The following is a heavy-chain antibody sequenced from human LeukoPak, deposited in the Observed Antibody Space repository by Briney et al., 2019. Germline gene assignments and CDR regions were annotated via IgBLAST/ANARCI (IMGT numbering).Heavy chain of an antibody. V-gene: IGHV3-7*03. Sequence: PGGSLRLSCAASGFTFSSYWMNWARQAPGKGLEWVASINHNGNVNYYVDSVKGRFTISRDNAKNSLYLQMNSLRAEDTALYYCAKGGCYEAFSGNWFDPWGQGTLVTVSS. CDR1: GFTFSSYW. J-gene: IGHJ5*02. CDR3: AKGGCYEAFSGNWFDP. D-gene: IGHD2-15*01. CDR2: INHNGNVN.